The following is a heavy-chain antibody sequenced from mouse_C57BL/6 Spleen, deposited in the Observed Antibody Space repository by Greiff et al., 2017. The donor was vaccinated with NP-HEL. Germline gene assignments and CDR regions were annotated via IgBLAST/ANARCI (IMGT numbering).Heavy chain of an antibody. CDR1: GYTFTSYW. Sequence: VQLQQPGTELVKPGASVKLSCKASGYTFTSYWMHWVKQRPGQGLEWIGNINPSNGGTNYNEKFKIKATLTVDKSSSTAYMQLSSLTSDDSAVYYCARSAPFYYLFDYWGQGTTLTVSS. V-gene: IGHV1-53*01. J-gene: IGHJ2*01. CDR2: INPSNGGT. CDR3: ARSAPFYYLFDY. D-gene: IGHD1-1*01.